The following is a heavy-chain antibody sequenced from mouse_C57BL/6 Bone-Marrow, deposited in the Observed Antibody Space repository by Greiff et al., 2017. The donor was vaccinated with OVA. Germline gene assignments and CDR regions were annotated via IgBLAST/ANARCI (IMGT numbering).Heavy chain of an antibody. Sequence: EVKVVESGGGLVKPGGSLKLSCAASGFTFSDYGMHWVRQAPEKGLEWVAYISSGSSTIYYADTVKGRFTISRDNAKNTLFLQMTSLRSEDTAMYYCARHYYSNGYAMDYWGQGTSVTVSS. V-gene: IGHV5-17*01. CDR3: ARHYYSNGYAMDY. CDR1: GFTFSDYG. J-gene: IGHJ4*01. D-gene: IGHD2-5*01. CDR2: ISSGSSTI.